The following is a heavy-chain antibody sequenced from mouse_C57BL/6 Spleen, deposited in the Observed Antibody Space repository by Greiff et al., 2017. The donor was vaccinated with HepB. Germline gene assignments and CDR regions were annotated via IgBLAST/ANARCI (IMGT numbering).Heavy chain of an antibody. J-gene: IGHJ2*01. CDR1: GYTFTSYW. CDR3: DSRDTTLVGNFDD. Sequence: QVQLQQPGAELVKPGASVKLSCKASGYTFTSYWMHWVKQRPGQGLEWIGMIHPNSGSTNYNEKFKSKATLTVDKSSSTAYMQLSSLTSEDSAVYYCDSRDTTLVGNFDDWGQGTTLTVSS. CDR2: IHPNSGST. V-gene: IGHV1-64*01. D-gene: IGHD1-1*01.